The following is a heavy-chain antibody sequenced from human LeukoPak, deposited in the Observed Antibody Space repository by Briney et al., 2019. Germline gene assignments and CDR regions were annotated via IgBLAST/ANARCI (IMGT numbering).Heavy chain of an antibody. D-gene: IGHD6-19*01. Sequence: PSETLSLTCTVSGGSISSSSYYWGWIRQPPGKGLEWIGSIYYSGSTYYNPSLKSRVTISVDTSKNQFSLKLSSVTAADTAVYYCASVPIGSSGWSRYFQHWGQGTLVTVSS. CDR2: IYYSGST. J-gene: IGHJ1*01. CDR3: ASVPIGSSGWSRYFQH. CDR1: GGSISSSSYY. V-gene: IGHV4-39*07.